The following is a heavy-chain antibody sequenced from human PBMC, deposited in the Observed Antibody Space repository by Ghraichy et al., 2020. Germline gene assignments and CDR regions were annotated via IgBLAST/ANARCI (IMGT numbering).Heavy chain of an antibody. Sequence: GSLRLSCAASGFPFSSHDMHWVRQGKGKGLEWVSAIAIAGHTFYSDSVKGRFTISRENGRNSLYLQMNSLTAVHTAVYYCVRGGYGNNWPALDMWGQGTTVTVSA. V-gene: IGHV3-13*01. D-gene: IGHD6-13*01. J-gene: IGHJ3*02. CDR3: VRGGYGNNWPALDM. CDR2: IAIAGHT. CDR1: GFPFSSHD.